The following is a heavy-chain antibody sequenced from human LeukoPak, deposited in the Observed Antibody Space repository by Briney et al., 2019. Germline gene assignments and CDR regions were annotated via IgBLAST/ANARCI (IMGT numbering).Heavy chain of an antibody. D-gene: IGHD4-11*01. CDR3: AKETVSGTTVSY. Sequence: GGSLRLSCSASGFTFSSYTMHWVRQAPGKGLEYVSAISSNGGSTYYADSVKGRFTISRDNSKNTLFLQMSSLRADDTAVYYCAKETVSGTTVSYWGQGTLVTVSS. CDR2: ISSNGGST. CDR1: GFTFSSYT. V-gene: IGHV3-64D*09. J-gene: IGHJ4*02.